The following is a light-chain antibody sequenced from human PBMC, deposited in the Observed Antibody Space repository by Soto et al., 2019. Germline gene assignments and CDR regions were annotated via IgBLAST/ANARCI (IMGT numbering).Light chain of an antibody. CDR3: QQYGSSPQT. V-gene: IGKV3-20*01. CDR1: QSVRSSY. CDR2: GAS. J-gene: IGKJ1*01. Sequence: EIVLTQSPGTLSLSPGERATLSCRASQSVRSSYLAWYQQKPGQAPRLLIYGASGRATGIPDRFSGSGSGTDFNLTISRLEPEDFAVYYCQQYGSSPQTFGQGTKVEIK.